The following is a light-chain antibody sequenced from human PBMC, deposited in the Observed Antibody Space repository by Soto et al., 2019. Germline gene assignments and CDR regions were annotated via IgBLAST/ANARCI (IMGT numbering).Light chain of an antibody. CDR3: QQFSNSTWT. CDR1: RTISRNY. V-gene: IGKV3-20*01. CDR2: ETS. Sequence: VLTQSPYTLSVSPGDRSTLSCRASRTISRNYLAWYQQKPGQAPRLLIYETSTRETGIPARFSGSGAVTDCTLTISSLEPEDFAVYYCQQFSNSTWTFGRGTKVDIK. J-gene: IGKJ1*01.